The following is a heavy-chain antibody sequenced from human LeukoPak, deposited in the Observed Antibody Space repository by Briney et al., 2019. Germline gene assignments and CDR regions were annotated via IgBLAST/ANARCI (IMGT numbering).Heavy chain of an antibody. J-gene: IGHJ3*02. CDR3: ARLYCSSTSCYGGDDAFDI. V-gene: IGHV4-34*01. D-gene: IGHD2-2*01. Sequence: SETLSLTCAVYGGSFSGYYWSWIRQPPGKGLEWIGEINHSGSNNYNPSLKSRVTISVDTSKNQFSLKLSSVTAADTAVYYCARLYCSSTSCYGGDDAFDIWGQGTMVTVSS. CDR2: INHSGSN. CDR1: GGSFSGYY.